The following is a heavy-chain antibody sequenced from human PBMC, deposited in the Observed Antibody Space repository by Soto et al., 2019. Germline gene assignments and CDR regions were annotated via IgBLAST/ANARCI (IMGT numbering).Heavy chain of an antibody. D-gene: IGHD3-22*01. CDR1: GDSISNSRSY. CDR3: ARDFFDSSDYTTNWFDP. Sequence: SETLSLTCSVSGDSISNSRSYWAWIRQPPGEGLEWIGSIYHTGNAYYNPSLKSRVTISVDTSKNQFSLKLTSVTAADAALYYCARDFFDSSDYTTNWFDPWGQGTLVTVS. CDR2: IYHTGNA. J-gene: IGHJ5*02. V-gene: IGHV4-39*01.